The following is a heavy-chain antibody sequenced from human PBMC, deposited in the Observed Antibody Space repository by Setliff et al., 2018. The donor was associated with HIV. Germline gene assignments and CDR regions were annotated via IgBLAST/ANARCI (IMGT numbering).Heavy chain of an antibody. CDR1: GDSISSGSNY. CDR3: ARESPDGLDY. Sequence: KPSETLSLTCTVSGDSISSGSNYWSWIRQPAGKGLEWIGRIYSNGNTDYNPSLKSRVTISEDTSKNQFSLKVNSVTAADTAMYFCARESPDGLDYWGQGTLVTVSS. CDR2: IYSNGNT. J-gene: IGHJ4*02. D-gene: IGHD2-8*01. V-gene: IGHV4-61*02.